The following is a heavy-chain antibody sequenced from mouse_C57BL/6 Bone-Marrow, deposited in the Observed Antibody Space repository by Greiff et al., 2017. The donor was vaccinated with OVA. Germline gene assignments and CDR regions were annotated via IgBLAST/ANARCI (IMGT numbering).Heavy chain of an antibody. CDR2: ISYDGSN. CDR1: GYSITSGYY. Sequence: EVKVEESGPGLVKPSQSLSLTCSVTGYSITSGYYWNWIRQFPGNKLEWMGYISYDGSNNYNPSLKNRISITRDTSKNQFFLKLNSVTTEDTATYYCARDLGYSNYGYWGQGTTLTVSS. V-gene: IGHV3-6*01. J-gene: IGHJ2*01. CDR3: ARDLGYSNYGY. D-gene: IGHD2-5*01.